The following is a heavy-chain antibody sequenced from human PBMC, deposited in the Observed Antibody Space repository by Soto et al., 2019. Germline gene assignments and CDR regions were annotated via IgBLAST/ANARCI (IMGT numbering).Heavy chain of an antibody. CDR2: IYYSGST. V-gene: IGHV4-59*08. D-gene: IGHD1-7*01. J-gene: IGHJ4*02. Sequence: PSETLSLTCTVSGGSISSYYWSWIRQPLGKGLEWIGYIYYSGSTNYNPSLKSRVTISVDTSKNQFSLKLSSVTAADTAVYYCAGHEGITGTYFDYWGQGTLVTVSS. CDR1: GGSISSYY. CDR3: AGHEGITGTYFDY.